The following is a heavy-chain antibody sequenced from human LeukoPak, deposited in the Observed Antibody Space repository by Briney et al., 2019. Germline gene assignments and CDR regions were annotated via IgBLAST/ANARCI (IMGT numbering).Heavy chain of an antibody. V-gene: IGHV1-24*01. CDR1: GYTLTELS. Sequence: ASVTVSCTVSGYTLTELSMHWVRQAPGKGLEWMGGFDPEDGETIYAQKFQGRVTMTEDTSTDTAYMELSSLRSEDTAVYYCATQAIIAARPGYYYYYGMDVWGQGTTVTVSS. D-gene: IGHD6-6*01. CDR2: FDPEDGET. CDR3: ATQAIIAARPGYYYYYGMDV. J-gene: IGHJ6*02.